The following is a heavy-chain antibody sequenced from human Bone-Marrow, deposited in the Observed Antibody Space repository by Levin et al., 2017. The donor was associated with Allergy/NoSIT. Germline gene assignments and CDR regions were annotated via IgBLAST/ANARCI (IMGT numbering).Heavy chain of an antibody. CDR1: GDTFTTHG. V-gene: IGHV1-18*01. CDR2: ISGYNGDT. Sequence: ASVKVSCKASGDTFTTHGISWVRQAPGQGLEWMGWISGYNGDTNYARKVQGRVTMTTDTSTSIAYMELRSLRSDDTALYYCARELEYCGSDCYEDVFDMWGQGRMDAVSS. D-gene: IGHD2-21*02. J-gene: IGHJ3*02. CDR3: ARELEYCGSDCYEDVFDM.